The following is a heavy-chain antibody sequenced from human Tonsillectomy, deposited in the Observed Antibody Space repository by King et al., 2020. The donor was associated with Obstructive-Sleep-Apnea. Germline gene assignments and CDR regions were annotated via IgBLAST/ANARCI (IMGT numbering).Heavy chain of an antibody. CDR1: GGSISSSSHY. J-gene: IGHJ4*02. CDR2: IFYSGST. Sequence: LQLQESGPGLVKPSETLSLTCTVSGGSISSSSHYWCWIRQPPGKGLEWIGSIFYSGSTYYNPSLKSRVTISVDTSKNQFSLKLSSVTAADTAVYYCTKTGPQFGGAGKIDYWGQGTLVTVSS. CDR3: TKTGPQFGGAGKIDY. D-gene: IGHD3-10*01. V-gene: IGHV4-39*07.